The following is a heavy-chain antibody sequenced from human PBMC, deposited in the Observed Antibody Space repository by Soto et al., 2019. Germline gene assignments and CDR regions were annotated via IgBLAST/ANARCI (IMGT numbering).Heavy chain of an antibody. CDR1: GASITTYY. V-gene: IGHV4-59*13. J-gene: IGHJ4*02. CDR3: ARRLFGSGWTLDS. D-gene: IGHD6-19*01. CDR2: VYHTGSA. Sequence: SETLSLTCDVSGASITTYYWSWIRRAPGKGLEWIGNVYHTGSADYNSSLRSRVTISVDTSKNQFSLNMNSVTAADTAVYYCARRLFGSGWTLDSWGQGALVTVSS.